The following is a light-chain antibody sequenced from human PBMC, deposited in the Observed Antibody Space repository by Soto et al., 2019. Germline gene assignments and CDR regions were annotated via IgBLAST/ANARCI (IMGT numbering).Light chain of an antibody. J-gene: IGKJ1*01. Sequence: DIQMTQSPSTLSASVGDRVTITCRASQSISTWLAWYQQKPGKAPKLLIYDASSLESGVSSMFSGSVSGTELTLTVSSLQPDDFATCYCQQYKSYSTFGQWTKVEIK. CDR1: QSISTW. CDR3: QQYKSYST. V-gene: IGKV1-5*01. CDR2: DAS.